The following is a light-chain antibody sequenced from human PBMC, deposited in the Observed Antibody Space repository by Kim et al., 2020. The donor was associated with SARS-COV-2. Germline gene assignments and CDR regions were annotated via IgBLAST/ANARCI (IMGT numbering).Light chain of an antibody. CDR1: SSNIGSNY. CDR3: AAWDDSLSAHVV. J-gene: IGLJ2*01. Sequence: RFTISCSGSSSNIGSNYVYWYQQLPGTAHKLLIYRNNQRPSGVPDRFSGSKSGTSASLAISGLRSEDEADYYCAAWDDSLSAHVVFGGGTQLTVL. CDR2: RNN. V-gene: IGLV1-47*01.